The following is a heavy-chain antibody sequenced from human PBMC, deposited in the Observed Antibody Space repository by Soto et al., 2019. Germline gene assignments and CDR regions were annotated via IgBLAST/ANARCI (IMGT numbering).Heavy chain of an antibody. CDR1: GGSISSYY. CDR2: IYYSGST. J-gene: IGHJ5*02. V-gene: IGHV4-59*01. Sequence: SETLSLTCTVSGGSISSYYWRWIRQPPGKELERIGYIYYSGSTNYNPSLKSRVTISVDTSKNQFSLKLSSVTAADTAVYYCARAVGKYCSGGSCYSYWFDPWGQGTLVTV. D-gene: IGHD2-15*01. CDR3: ARAVGKYCSGGSCYSYWFDP.